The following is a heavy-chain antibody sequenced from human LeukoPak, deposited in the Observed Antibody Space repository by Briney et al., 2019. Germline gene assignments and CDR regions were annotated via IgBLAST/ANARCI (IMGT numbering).Heavy chain of an antibody. V-gene: IGHV4-34*01. J-gene: IGHJ6*02. D-gene: IGHD2-2*01. Sequence: SETLSLTCAVYGGSFSGYYWSWIRQPPGKGLEWIGEINHSGSTNYNPSLKSRVTISVDTSKNQFSLKLSSGTAAETGVFYRAKRRTGITAAPDYGMDVWGQGTTVTVSS. CDR3: AKRRTGITAAPDYGMDV. CDR1: GGSFSGYY. CDR2: INHSGST.